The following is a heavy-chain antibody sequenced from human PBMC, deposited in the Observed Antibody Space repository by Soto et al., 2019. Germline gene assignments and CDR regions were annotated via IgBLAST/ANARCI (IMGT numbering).Heavy chain of an antibody. CDR3: AKLNTGSWTDY. D-gene: IGHD6-13*01. CDR1: GFTFSSYS. V-gene: IGHV3-21*04. CDR2: ISSSSSYI. J-gene: IGHJ4*02. Sequence: VGSLRLSCAASGFTFSSYSMNWVRQAPGKGLEWVSSISSSSSYIYYADSVKGRFTISRDNSKNTLFLQMNSLRAEDTAIYYCAKLNTGSWTDYWGQGALVTVSS.